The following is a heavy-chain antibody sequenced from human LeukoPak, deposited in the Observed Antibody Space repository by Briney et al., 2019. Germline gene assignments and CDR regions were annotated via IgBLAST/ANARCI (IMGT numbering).Heavy chain of an antibody. J-gene: IGHJ1*01. CDR1: GFTFSSYV. CDR3: ANTPSLAVAGNRYFQH. V-gene: IGHV3-23*01. CDR2: ITSGGST. Sequence: PGGSLRLSCAASGFTFSSYVLSWVRQAPGKGLEWVSIITSGGSTYYADSVKGRFTISRDNSKNTLYLQMNSLRVEDTAVYYCANTPSLAVAGNRYFQHWGQGTLVTVSS. D-gene: IGHD6-19*01.